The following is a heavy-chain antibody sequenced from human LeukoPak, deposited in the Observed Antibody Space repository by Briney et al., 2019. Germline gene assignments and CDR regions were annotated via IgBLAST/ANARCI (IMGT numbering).Heavy chain of an antibody. CDR2: INNDGSAT. D-gene: IGHD5-12*01. Sequence: GGSLRLSCAASGFTFRSSWMHWVRQGPGKGLVWVSRINNDGSATTYADSVRGRFTISRDTAKNTVFLQMNSLRAEDTAVYYCAEDVGYLAYDWGQGTLVTVSS. J-gene: IGHJ4*02. CDR3: AEDVGYLAYD. CDR1: GFTFRSSW. V-gene: IGHV3-74*01.